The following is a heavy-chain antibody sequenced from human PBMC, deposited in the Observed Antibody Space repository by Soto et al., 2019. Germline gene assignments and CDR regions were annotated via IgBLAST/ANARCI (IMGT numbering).Heavy chain of an antibody. J-gene: IGHJ6*02. CDR1: GFTFSSYA. V-gene: IGHV3-23*01. CDR3: AKGLGSGSSSWSYGMDV. CDR2: ISGSGGST. D-gene: IGHD6-13*01. Sequence: PGGSLRLSCAASGFTFSSYAMSWVRQAPGKGLEWVSAISGSGGSTYYADSVKGRFTISRDNSKNTLYLQMNSLRAEDTAVYYCAKGLGSGSSSWSYGMDVWGQGTTVTVSS.